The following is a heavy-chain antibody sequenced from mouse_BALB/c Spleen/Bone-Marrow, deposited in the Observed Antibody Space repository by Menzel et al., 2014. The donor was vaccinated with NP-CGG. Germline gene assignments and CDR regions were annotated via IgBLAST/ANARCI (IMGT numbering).Heavy chain of an antibody. J-gene: IGHJ2*01. CDR2: IYLGNSDT. CDR3: TTLARSDFDY. D-gene: IGHD3-1*01. Sequence: VQLQQSGTVLARPGAAVKMSCKASGYTFSNYWMHWVKQRPGQGLEWIGTIYLGNSDTTYNQKFKGKAKLTAVTSTSTAYMELSSPTNEDSAVYYCTTLARSDFDYWGQGTTLTVSS. CDR1: GYTFSNYW. V-gene: IGHV1-5*01.